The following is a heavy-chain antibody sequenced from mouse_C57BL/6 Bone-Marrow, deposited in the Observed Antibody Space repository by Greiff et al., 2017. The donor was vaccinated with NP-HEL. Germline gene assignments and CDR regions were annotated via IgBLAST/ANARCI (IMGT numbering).Heavy chain of an antibody. CDR1: GFTFSDYG. V-gene: IGHV5-15*01. D-gene: IGHD1-1*01. J-gene: IGHJ1*03. Sequence: EVNVVESGGGLVQPGGSLKLSCAASGFTFSDYGMAWVRQAPRKGPEWVAFISNLAYSIYYADTVTGRFTISRENAKNTLYLEMSSLRFEDTAMYYCARAVVRYFDVWGTGTTVTVSS. CDR3: ARAVVRYFDV. CDR2: ISNLAYSI.